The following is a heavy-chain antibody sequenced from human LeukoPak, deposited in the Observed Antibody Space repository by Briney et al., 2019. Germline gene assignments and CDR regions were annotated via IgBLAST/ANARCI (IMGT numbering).Heavy chain of an antibody. CDR1: GGTFISYA. CDR2: IIPIFGTA. J-gene: IGHJ5*02. Sequence: ASVKVSCKASGGTFISYAISWVRQAPGQGLEWMGGIIPIFGTANYAQKFQGRVTITADESTSTAYMELSSLRSEDTAVYYCARGYSYGDFSDWFDPWGQGTLVTVSS. D-gene: IGHD5-18*01. CDR3: ARGYSYGDFSDWFDP. V-gene: IGHV1-69*01.